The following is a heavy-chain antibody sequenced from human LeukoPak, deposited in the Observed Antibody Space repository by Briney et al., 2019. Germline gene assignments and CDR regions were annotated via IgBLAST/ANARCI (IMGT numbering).Heavy chain of an antibody. CDR2: MNPNSGNT. CDR1: GHTFTSYD. V-gene: IGHV1-8*01. D-gene: IGHD4-17*01. Sequence: ASVKVSCKASGHTFTSYDINWVRQATGQGLEWMGWMNPNSGNTGYAQKFQGRVTMTRNTSISIAYMELSSLRSEDTAVYYCASVWYGDQNENYYYYYGMDVWGQGTTVTVSS. CDR3: ASVWYGDQNENYYYYYGMDV. J-gene: IGHJ6*02.